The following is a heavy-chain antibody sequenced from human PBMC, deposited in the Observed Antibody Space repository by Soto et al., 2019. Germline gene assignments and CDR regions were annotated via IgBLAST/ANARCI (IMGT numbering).Heavy chain of an antibody. Sequence: KPSETLSLTCAVYGGSFSGYYWSWIRQPPGKGLEWIGEINHSGSTNYNPSPKSRVTISVDTSKNQFSLKLSSVTAADTAVYYCAREGSYYYYGMDVWGQGTTVTVSS. CDR3: AREGSYYYYGMDV. J-gene: IGHJ6*02. V-gene: IGHV4-34*01. CDR2: INHSGST. CDR1: GGSFSGYY.